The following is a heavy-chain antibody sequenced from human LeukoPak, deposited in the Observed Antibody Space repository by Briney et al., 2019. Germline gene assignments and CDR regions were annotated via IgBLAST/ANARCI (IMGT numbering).Heavy chain of an antibody. V-gene: IGHV4-59*13. Sequence: SETLSLTCTVSGGSISSYYWSWIRQPPGKGLEWIGYIYYSGSTNYNPSLKSRVTISVDTSKNQFSLRLSPVTAADTAVYYCAATRYLGDGYNYVLDYWGQGTLVTVSS. D-gene: IGHD5-24*01. CDR1: GGSISSYY. CDR3: AATRYLGDGYNYVLDY. CDR2: IYYSGST. J-gene: IGHJ4*02.